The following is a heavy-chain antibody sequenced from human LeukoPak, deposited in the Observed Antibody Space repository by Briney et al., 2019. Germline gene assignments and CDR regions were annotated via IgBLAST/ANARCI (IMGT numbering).Heavy chain of an antibody. V-gene: IGHV4-30-2*01. CDR1: GGSISSGGYY. CDR2: IYHSGST. J-gene: IGHJ3*02. D-gene: IGHD2-2*01. Sequence: SQTLSLTCTVSGGSISSGGYYWSWIRQPPGKGLEWIGYIYHSGSTYYNPSLKSRVTISVDRSKNQFSLKLSSVTAADTAVYYCARSLGYCSSTSCYYSNAFDIWGQGTMVTVSS. CDR3: ARSLGYCSSTSCYYSNAFDI.